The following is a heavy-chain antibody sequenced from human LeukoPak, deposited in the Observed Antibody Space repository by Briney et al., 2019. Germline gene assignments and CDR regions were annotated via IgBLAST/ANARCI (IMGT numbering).Heavy chain of an antibody. CDR2: INQDGSEK. V-gene: IGHV3-7*05. Sequence: GESLRLSCAASGSTFTTYWMSWIRQAPGKGLEWVGNINQDGSEKYYVDSVKGRFTISRDNAKNSLYLQMNSLRAEDTAVYYCATHRRDFDYWGQGTLVTVSS. CDR1: GSTFTTYW. J-gene: IGHJ4*02. CDR3: ATHRRDFDY.